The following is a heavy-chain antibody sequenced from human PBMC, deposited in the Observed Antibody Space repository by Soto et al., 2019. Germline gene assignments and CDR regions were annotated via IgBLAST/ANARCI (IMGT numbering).Heavy chain of an antibody. V-gene: IGHV4-34*01. D-gene: IGHD3-10*01. CDR3: AREPLWFGSHFDY. CDR2: INHSGST. J-gene: IGHJ4*02. Sequence: QVQLQQWGAGLLKPSETLSLTCAVYGGSFSGYYWSWIRQPPGKGLEWIGEINHSGSTNYNPSLTRRVTLSVDTPQNPFSLKLSSVTAAETAVYYGAREPLWFGSHFDYWGQGTLVTVSS. CDR1: GGSFSGYY.